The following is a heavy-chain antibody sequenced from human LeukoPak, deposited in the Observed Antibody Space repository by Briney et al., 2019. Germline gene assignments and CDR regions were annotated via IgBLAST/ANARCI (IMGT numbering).Heavy chain of an antibody. J-gene: IGHJ4*02. CDR2: ISSSGSNI. V-gene: IGHV3-48*01. CDR3: ARDPYYYDSSGYGY. D-gene: IGHD3-22*01. CDR1: GFTFSSYS. Sequence: GGSLRLSCAASGFTFSSYSMNWVRQAPGKGLEWVSYISSSGSNIHYADSVKGRLTISRDNTNNTLYLQMNSLRAEDTAVYYCARDPYYYDSSGYGYWGQGTLVTVSS.